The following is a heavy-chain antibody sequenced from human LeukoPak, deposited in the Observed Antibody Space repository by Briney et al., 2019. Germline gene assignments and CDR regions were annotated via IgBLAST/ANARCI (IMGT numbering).Heavy chain of an antibody. J-gene: IGHJ4*02. V-gene: IGHV3-23*01. D-gene: IGHD3-10*01. CDR1: GFTLSSYA. Sequence: GGSLRLSCAASGFTLSSYAMSWVRQAPGKGLEWVSAISGSGGSTYYADSVKGRLTIYRDNSKNTLYLQMNSLRAEDTAVYYCAKDQELFLFDYWGQGTLVTVSS. CDR3: AKDQELFLFDY. CDR2: ISGSGGST.